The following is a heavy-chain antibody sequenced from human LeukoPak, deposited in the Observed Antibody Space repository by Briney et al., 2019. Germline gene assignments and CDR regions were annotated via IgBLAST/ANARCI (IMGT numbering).Heavy chain of an antibody. J-gene: IGHJ4*02. V-gene: IGHV3-23*01. CDR3: ALHGNYYDSSGYDY. CDR2: ISGSGGST. D-gene: IGHD3-22*01. Sequence: PGGSLRLSCAASGFTFSSYAMSWVRQAPGKGLEWASAISGSGGSTYYADSVKGRFTISRDNSKNTLYLQMNSLRAEDTAVYYCALHGNYYDSSGYDYWGQGTLVTVSS. CDR1: GFTFSSYA.